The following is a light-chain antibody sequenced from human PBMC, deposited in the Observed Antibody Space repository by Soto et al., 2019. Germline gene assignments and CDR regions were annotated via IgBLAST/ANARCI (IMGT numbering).Light chain of an antibody. Sequence: DIVMTQSPDSLAVSLGERATINCKSSQSVLYSSNTKNYLAWYQQKPGQPPKLLMYWASTRESGAPDRFSGSVSGTDFTLTISSLQAEDVAVYYCQQYYSTPWTFGQGTKVEIK. CDR2: WAS. CDR3: QQYYSTPWT. J-gene: IGKJ1*01. CDR1: QSVLYSSNTKNY. V-gene: IGKV4-1*01.